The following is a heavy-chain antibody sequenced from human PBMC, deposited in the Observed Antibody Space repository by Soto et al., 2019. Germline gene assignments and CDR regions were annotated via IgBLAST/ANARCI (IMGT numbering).Heavy chain of an antibody. V-gene: IGHV3-21*04. CDR2: ISGGGAYR. CDR3: EKVTWSAFDI. CDR1: GLTFSHYS. J-gene: IGHJ3*02. D-gene: IGHD2-8*02. Sequence: PGGSLRLSCAASGLTFSHYSMNWVRQAPGKGLEWVSSISGGGAYRYYAESVKGRFTISRDNAKNTLYLQMNSLRAEDTAVYYCEKVTWSAFDIWAQGTMVTVSS.